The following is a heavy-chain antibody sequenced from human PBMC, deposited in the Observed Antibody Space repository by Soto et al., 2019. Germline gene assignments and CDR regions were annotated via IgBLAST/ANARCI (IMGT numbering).Heavy chain of an antibody. D-gene: IGHD3-9*01. CDR2: INSANGNT. CDR3: ARGSSDWLPYFDY. J-gene: IGHJ4*02. Sequence: ASVKVSCKASGYTFTSHYMHWVRQAPGQRLEWMGRINSANGNTKYSQKFQGRATITRDTSASTAYMELSSLRSEDTAVYFCARGSSDWLPYFDYWGQGSQVTVSS. CDR1: GYTFTSHY. V-gene: IGHV1-3*01.